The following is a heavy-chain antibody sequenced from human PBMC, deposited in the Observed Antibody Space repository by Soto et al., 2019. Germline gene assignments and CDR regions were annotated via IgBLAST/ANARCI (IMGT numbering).Heavy chain of an antibody. V-gene: IGHV1-69*13. D-gene: IGHD3-22*01. Sequence: SVKVSCKASGGTFSSYAISWVRQAPGQGLEWMGGIIPIFGTANYAQKFQGRVTITADESTSTAYMELSSLRSEDTAVYYCARDQILYYYDSSGYCVYWGRGTLVTVSS. CDR3: ARDQILYYYDSSGYCVY. CDR2: IIPIFGTA. CDR1: GGTFSSYA. J-gene: IGHJ4*02.